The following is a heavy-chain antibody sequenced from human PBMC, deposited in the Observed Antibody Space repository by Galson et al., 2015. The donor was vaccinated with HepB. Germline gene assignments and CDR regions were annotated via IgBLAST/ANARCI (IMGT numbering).Heavy chain of an antibody. CDR1: GFTFSSYW. V-gene: IGHV3-7*03. D-gene: IGHD3-22*01. J-gene: IGHJ4*02. CDR2: IKQDGSEK. Sequence: SLRLSCAASGFTFSSYWMSWVRQAPGKGLEWVANIKQDGSEKYYVDSVKGRFTISRDNAKNSLYLQMNSLRAEDTAVYYCARGTSGHYPLGEFDYWGQGTLVTVSS. CDR3: ARGTSGHYPLGEFDY.